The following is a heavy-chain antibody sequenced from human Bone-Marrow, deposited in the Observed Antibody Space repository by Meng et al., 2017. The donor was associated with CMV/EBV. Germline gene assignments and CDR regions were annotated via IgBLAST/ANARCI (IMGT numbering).Heavy chain of an antibody. CDR2: IYYSGST. Sequence: SETLSLTCTVSGGSISSYYWSWIRQPPGKGLEWIGYIYYSGSTNYNPSLKSRVTISVDTSKNQFSLKLSSVTAADTAVYYCARRCGGDCWGGMDFWGQGHTVTFYS. J-gene: IGHJ6*02. V-gene: IGHV4-59*01. CDR1: GGSISSYY. D-gene: IGHD2-21*01. CDR3: ARRCGGDCWGGMDF.